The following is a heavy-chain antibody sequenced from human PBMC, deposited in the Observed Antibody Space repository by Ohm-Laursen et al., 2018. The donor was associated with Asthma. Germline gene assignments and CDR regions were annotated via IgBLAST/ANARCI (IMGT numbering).Heavy chain of an antibody. CDR3: ARDSRSKDY. V-gene: IGHV3-48*04. D-gene: IGHD2-2*01. J-gene: IGHJ4*02. CDR2: ISSSSSTI. CDR1: GFTFSSYG. Sequence: SLRLSCAASGFTFSSYGMHWVRQAPGKGLEWVSYISSSSSTIYYADSVKGRFTISRDNAKNSLYLQMNSLRAEDTAVYYCARDSRSKDYWGQGTLVTVSS.